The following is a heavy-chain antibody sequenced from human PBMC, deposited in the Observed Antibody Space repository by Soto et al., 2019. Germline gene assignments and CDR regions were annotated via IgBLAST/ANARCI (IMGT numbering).Heavy chain of an antibody. D-gene: IGHD6-19*01. CDR2: IYYSGST. V-gene: IGHV4-59*01. CDR1: GCSISSYY. CDR3: ARLGSPPDY. J-gene: IGHJ4*02. Sequence: PSETLSLTCTVSGCSISSYYWSWIRQPPGKGLEWIGYIYYSGSTNYNPSLKSRVTISVDTSKNQFSLKLSSVTAADTAMYYCARLGSPPDYWGQGTLVTVSS.